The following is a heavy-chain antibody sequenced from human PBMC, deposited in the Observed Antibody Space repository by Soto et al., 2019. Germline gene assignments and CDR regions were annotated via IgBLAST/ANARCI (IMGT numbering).Heavy chain of an antibody. V-gene: IGHV3-11*06. D-gene: IGHD2-15*01. CDR2: ISGSSSFT. CDR3: ARGYGAFDI. J-gene: IGHJ3*02. CDR1: GFTFSDYY. Sequence: XVALRLSFAASGFTFSDYYMSWIRQAPGKGVEWVSYISGSSSFTNHVDSVKGRFTISRDNAKNSMYLQMNSLRAEDTAVYYCARGYGAFDIWGQGTLVTVSS.